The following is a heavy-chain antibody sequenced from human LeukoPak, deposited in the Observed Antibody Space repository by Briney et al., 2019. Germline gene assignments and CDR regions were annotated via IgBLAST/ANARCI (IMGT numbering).Heavy chain of an antibody. D-gene: IGHD4-17*01. J-gene: IGHJ4*02. CDR2: ISSSGTTI. V-gene: IGHV3-48*03. CDR3: AKGGGFGDYGSYYFDY. CDR1: GFTFSSYE. Sequence: AGGSLRLSCAASGFTFSSYEMNWVRQAPGKGLEWISYISSSGTTIYYVDSVKGRFTISRDNAKNSLYLQMNSLRAEDTAVYYCAKGGGFGDYGSYYFDYWGQGTLVTVSS.